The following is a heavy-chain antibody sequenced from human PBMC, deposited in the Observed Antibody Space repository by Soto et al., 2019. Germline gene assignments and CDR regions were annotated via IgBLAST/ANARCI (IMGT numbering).Heavy chain of an antibody. CDR3: ARRGSGSYYDY. Sequence: EVQLLESGGGLVQPGGSLRRSCAASGLTFSSYAMRWVRQAPVKGLEWVSAISGSGDSTYYADSVKGRFTISRDNSKNTLYLQMNSLRAEDTAVYYCARRGSGSYYDYWGQGTLVTVSS. V-gene: IGHV3-23*01. J-gene: IGHJ4*02. CDR2: ISGSGDST. D-gene: IGHD1-26*01. CDR1: GLTFSSYA.